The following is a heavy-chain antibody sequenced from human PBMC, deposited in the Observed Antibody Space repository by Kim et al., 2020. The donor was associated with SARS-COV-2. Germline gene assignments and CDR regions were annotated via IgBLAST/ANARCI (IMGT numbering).Heavy chain of an antibody. CDR2: IRSKANNYAT. V-gene: IGHV3-73*01. Sequence: GGSLRLSCAASGFTFSGSAMHWVRQASGKGLEWVGRIRSKANNYATAYAASVKGRFTISRDDSKNTAYLQMNSLRTEDTAVYYCTRRQYCGGDCYSGIDDAFDIWGQGTMVTVSS. D-gene: IGHD2-21*02. CDR3: TRRQYCGGDCYSGIDDAFDI. J-gene: IGHJ3*02. CDR1: GFTFSGSA.